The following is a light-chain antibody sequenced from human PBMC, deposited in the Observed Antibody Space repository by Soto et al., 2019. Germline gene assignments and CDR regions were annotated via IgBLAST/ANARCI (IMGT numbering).Light chain of an antibody. J-gene: IGLJ2*01. CDR3: QAWDSILGV. Sequence: SSELTQPPSVSVSPGQTASITCSGDKLGDKYACWYQQKPGQSPVLVIYQDSKRPSGIPERFSGSNSGNTATLTISGTQAMDEADYYCQAWDSILGVFGGGTKLTVL. CDR1: KLGDKY. CDR2: QDS. V-gene: IGLV3-1*01.